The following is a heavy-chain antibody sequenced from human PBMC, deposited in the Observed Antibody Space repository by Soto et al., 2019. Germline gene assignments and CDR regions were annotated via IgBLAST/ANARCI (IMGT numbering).Heavy chain of an antibody. CDR1: GFTFSSYA. CDR3: AKRGYYGSGSYYHRPFDY. Sequence: PGGSLILSCAASGFTFSSYAMSWVRQAPGKGLEWVSAISGSGGSTYYADSVKGRFTISRDNSKNTLYLQMNSLRAEDTAVYYCAKRGYYGSGSYYHRPFDYWGQGTLVTVSS. V-gene: IGHV3-23*01. J-gene: IGHJ4*02. CDR2: ISGSGGST. D-gene: IGHD3-10*01.